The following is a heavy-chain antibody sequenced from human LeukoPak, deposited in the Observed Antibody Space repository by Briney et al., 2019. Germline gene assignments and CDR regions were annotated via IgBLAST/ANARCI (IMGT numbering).Heavy chain of an antibody. Sequence: SETLSLTCSVSGGYISSHYWSWIRQPPGKGLEWIGYIYNSGNTNYNPSLQSRVTISVDTSTNQFSLKLSSVTAADTAVYYCAKVVTVPTADYYYYYMDVWGKGTTVTVSS. CDR1: GGYISSHY. D-gene: IGHD2-21*02. J-gene: IGHJ6*03. V-gene: IGHV4-59*11. CDR2: IYNSGNT. CDR3: AKVVTVPTADYYYYYMDV.